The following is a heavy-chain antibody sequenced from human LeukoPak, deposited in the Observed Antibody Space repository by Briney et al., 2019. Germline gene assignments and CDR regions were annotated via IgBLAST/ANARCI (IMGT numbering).Heavy chain of an antibody. V-gene: IGHV1-2*02. CDR1: GYTFTSYY. CDR3: SRGRADGYSGYDFGDY. D-gene: IGHD5-12*01. J-gene: IGHJ4*02. CDR2: INPNSGGS. Sequence: GASVKVSCKASGYTFTSYYIHWMRQAPGQGLEWVGWINPNSGGSHYAQKFQGRVTMARDTSISTAYMELSSLTSDDTAVYYCSRGRADGYSGYDFGDYWGQGTLVTVSS.